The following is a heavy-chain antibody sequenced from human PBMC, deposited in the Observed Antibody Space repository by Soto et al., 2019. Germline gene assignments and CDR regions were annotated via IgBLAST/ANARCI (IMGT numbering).Heavy chain of an antibody. CDR2: IYYTGST. CDR1: GGSIRDYY. Sequence: SQTQSVTRTVSGGSIRDYYWSWIRQPPGKRLEWIGYIYYTGSTNYNPSLRSQFTISIDTSKNQFSLQLSFVTAADTAVYFCERCPRLDCWGQGTVVTVSS. V-gene: IGHV4-59*01. J-gene: IGHJ4*02. CDR3: ERCPRLDC.